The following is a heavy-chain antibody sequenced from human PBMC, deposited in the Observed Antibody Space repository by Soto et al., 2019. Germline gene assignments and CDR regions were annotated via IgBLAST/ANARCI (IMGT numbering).Heavy chain of an antibody. CDR2: ISYDGSNK. D-gene: IGHD2-15*01. Sequence: GGSLRLSCAASGFTFSSYAMHWVRQAPGKGLEWVAVISYDGSNKYYADSVKGRFTISRDNSKNTLYLQMNSLIAEDTAVYYCARGLSGKDYWGQGALVTVSS. CDR3: ARGLSGKDY. CDR1: GFTFSSYA. J-gene: IGHJ4*02. V-gene: IGHV3-30-3*01.